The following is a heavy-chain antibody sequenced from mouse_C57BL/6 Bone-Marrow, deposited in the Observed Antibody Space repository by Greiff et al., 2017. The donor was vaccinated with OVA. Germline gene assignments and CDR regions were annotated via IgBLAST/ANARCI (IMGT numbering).Heavy chain of an antibody. CDR2: IDPYDSYT. J-gene: IGHJ2*01. D-gene: IGHD2-4*01. V-gene: IGHV1-69*01. CDR3: SREDPYDYSYYFDY. Sequence: QVQMQQPGAELVMPGASVKLSCKASGYTFTSYWMHWVKQRPGKGLEWIGEIDPYDSYTNYNQKFKGKSTLTLDKSSSTAYMQLSSLTSEDSAVYYCSREDPYDYSYYFDYWGQGTTLTVSS. CDR1: GYTFTSYW.